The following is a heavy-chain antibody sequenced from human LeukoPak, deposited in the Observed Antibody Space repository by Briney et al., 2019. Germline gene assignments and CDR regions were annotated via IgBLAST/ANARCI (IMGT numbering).Heavy chain of an antibody. CDR2: IIPIFGTA. Sequence: ASVKVSCKASGGTFSSYAISWVRQAPGQGLEWMGGIIPIFGTANYAQKFQGRVTITADESTSTAYMELSSLRSEDTAVYYCASREYCSSTSCYRAFDYWGQGTLVTVSS. J-gene: IGHJ4*02. V-gene: IGHV1-69*13. CDR3: ASREYCSSTSCYRAFDY. CDR1: GGTFSSYA. D-gene: IGHD2-2*02.